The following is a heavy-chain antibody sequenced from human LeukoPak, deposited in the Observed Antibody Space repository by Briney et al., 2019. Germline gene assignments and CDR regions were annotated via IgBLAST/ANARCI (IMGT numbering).Heavy chain of an antibody. CDR3: AKGAKPSAEKSRSYYDYGMDV. CDR2: IPYDGRDK. D-gene: IGHD3-16*01. CDR1: GFSFDGYA. J-gene: IGHJ6*02. Sequence: GGSLCLSCAVSGFSFDGYAMHWVRHGPGKGMEWEALIPYDGRDKKYADSVKGRFTISRDNSDNTLFLQMDRLTADDSGVDYCAKGAKPSAEKSRSYYDYGMDVWGPGTTWTVSS. V-gene: IGHV3-30*04.